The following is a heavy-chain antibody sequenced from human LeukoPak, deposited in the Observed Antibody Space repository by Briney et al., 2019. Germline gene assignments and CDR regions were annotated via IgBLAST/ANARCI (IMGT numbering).Heavy chain of an antibody. J-gene: IGHJ4*02. CDR1: GITLSNYG. Sequence: GGSLRLSCAVSGITLSNYGMSWVRQAPGKGLEWVAGIRDSGGRTNYADSVEGRFTISRDKPKNTLYLQMTSLRAEDTAVYFCAKRGVVIRVFLVGFHKEAYYFDSWGQGALVTVSS. CDR3: AKRGVVIRVFLVGFHKEAYYFDS. V-gene: IGHV3-23*01. D-gene: IGHD3-10*01. CDR2: IRDSGGRT.